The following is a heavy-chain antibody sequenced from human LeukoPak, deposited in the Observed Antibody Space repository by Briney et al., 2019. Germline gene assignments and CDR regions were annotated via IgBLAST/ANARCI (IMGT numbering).Heavy chain of an antibody. D-gene: IGHD3-9*01. V-gene: IGHV4-34*01. J-gene: IGHJ4*02. CDR1: GGSFTGYY. CDR2: INRSGVT. Sequence: SETLSLTCAVYGGSFTGYYWSWIPQSPGKGLEWIGEINRSGVTNYNPSLKSRVTLSVDTSKSQFSLKLSSVTAADTAVYYCARDVDILTEWHTFDYWGQGILVTVSS. CDR3: ARDVDILTEWHTFDY.